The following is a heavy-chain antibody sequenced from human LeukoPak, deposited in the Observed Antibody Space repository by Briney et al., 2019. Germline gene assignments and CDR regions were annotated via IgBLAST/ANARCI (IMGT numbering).Heavy chain of an antibody. CDR1: GFTFDDYA. J-gene: IGHJ6*03. CDR3: AKGGEQQLLSYMDV. D-gene: IGHD6-13*01. V-gene: IGHV3-43D*03. CDR2: ISWDGGST. Sequence: GGSLRPSCAASGFTFDDYAMHWVRQAPGKGLEWVSLISWDGGSTYYADSVKGRFTISRDNSKNSLYLQMNSLRAEDTALYYCAKGGEQQLLSYMDVWGKGTTVTVSS.